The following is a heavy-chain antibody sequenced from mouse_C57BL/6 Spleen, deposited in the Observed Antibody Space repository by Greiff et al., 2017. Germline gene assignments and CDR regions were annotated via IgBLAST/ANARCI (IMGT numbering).Heavy chain of an antibody. CDR3: ARSGTGPYFGY. Sequence: VQLQQSGAELVRPGTSVKVSCKASGYAFTNYLIEWVKQRPGQGLEWIGVINPGSGGTNYNEKFKGKATLTADKSSSTAYMQLSSLTSEDSAVYFCARSGTGPYFGYWGQGTTLTVSS. CDR2: INPGSGGT. D-gene: IGHD3-1*01. J-gene: IGHJ2*01. CDR1: GYAFTNYL. V-gene: IGHV1-54*01.